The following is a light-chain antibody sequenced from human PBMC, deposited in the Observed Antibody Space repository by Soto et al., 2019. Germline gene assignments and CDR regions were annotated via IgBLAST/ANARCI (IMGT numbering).Light chain of an antibody. CDR3: QQYGSSVT. J-gene: IGKJ4*01. V-gene: IGKV3-20*01. Sequence: EIVLTQSPGTLSLSPGERATLSCRASQSVRSNFLAWYQHKPGQAPRLLLYGASSRATGIPDRFSGGGSGTGVSLTISRLEPEDFAVYYCQQYGSSVTFGGGTKVQIK. CDR2: GAS. CDR1: QSVRSNF.